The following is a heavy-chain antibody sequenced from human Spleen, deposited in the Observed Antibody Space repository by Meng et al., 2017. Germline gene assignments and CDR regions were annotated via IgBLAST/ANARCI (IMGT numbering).Heavy chain of an antibody. J-gene: IGHJ6*02. CDR2: IISSGTNI. CDR1: GFTFSDYE. D-gene: IGHD3-10*01. Sequence: GESLKISCAAPGFTFSDYEMNWVRQAPGKGLDWASYIISSGTNIYYADSVKGRFTIPRDNAKNSLYLQMNRLRAEDTALYYCVRGKGGYGSLDVWGQGTTVTVSS. V-gene: IGHV3-48*03. CDR3: VRGKGGYGSLDV.